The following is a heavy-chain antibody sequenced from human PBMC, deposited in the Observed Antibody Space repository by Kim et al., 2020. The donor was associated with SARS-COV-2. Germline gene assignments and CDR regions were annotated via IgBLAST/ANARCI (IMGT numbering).Heavy chain of an antibody. V-gene: IGHV6-1*01. J-gene: IGHJ6*02. D-gene: IGHD2-21*02. CDR3: ARDPAYCGGDCYSPYYYGMDV. CDR2: TYYRSKWYN. CDR1: GDSVSSNSAA. Sequence: SQTLSLTCAISGDSVSSNSAAWNWIRQSPSRGLEWLGRTYYRSKWYNDYAVSVKSRITINPDTSKNQFSLQLNSVTPEDTAVYYCARDPAYCGGDCYSPYYYGMDVWGQGTTVTVSS.